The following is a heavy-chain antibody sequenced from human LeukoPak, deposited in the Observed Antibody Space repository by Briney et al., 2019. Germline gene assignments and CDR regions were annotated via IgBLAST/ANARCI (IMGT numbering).Heavy chain of an antibody. CDR1: GFTFSSYA. CDR3: AKGRTGYYYYGMDV. J-gene: IGHJ6*02. CDR2: ISGSGGST. D-gene: IGHD3-10*01. Sequence: GGSLRLSCAASGFTFSSYAMSCVRQAPGKGLEWISAISGSGGSTYYADSVKGRFTISRDNSKNTLYLQMNSLRAEDTSVYYCAKGRTGYYYYGMDVWGQGTMVTVSS. V-gene: IGHV3-23*01.